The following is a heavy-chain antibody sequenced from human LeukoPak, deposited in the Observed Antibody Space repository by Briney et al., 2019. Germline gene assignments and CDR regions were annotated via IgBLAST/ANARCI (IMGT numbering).Heavy chain of an antibody. V-gene: IGHV4-34*01. CDR3: ARISGSYHDAFDI. J-gene: IGHJ3*02. CDR2: INHSGST. CDR1: GGSFRGYY. Sequence: SETLSLTCAVYGGSFRGYYWRGIRQPPGKGVEGIGEINHSGSTNYNPSLTSPVTISVDTSKNQFSLKLSSVTAADTAVYYCARISGSYHDAFDIWGQGTMVTVSS. D-gene: IGHD1-26*01.